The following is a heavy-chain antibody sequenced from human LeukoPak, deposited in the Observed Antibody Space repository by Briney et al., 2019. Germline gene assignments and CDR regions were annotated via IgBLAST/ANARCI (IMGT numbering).Heavy chain of an antibody. CDR2: ISSDGSNQ. D-gene: IGHD7-27*01. CDR1: GFAFNSYP. V-gene: IGHV3-30*01. J-gene: IGHJ4*02. Sequence: GKSLRLSCAASGFAFNSYPMNWVRQAPGKGLEWVAVISSDGSNQYYADSVKGRFTISRDNSKSTLSLQMNSLRDEDTAVYYWARDNWGWDYWGQGTLVTVSS. CDR3: ARDNWGWDY.